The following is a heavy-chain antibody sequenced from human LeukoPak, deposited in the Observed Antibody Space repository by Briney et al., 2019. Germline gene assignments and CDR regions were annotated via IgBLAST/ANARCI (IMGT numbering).Heavy chain of an antibody. CDR2: IAYYGSNK. J-gene: IGHJ3*02. CDR3: VRGSGKYSRLAFDM. Sequence: AGSLTLSCAASGFTFSDFSIRWVRQAPGKGLEWVAIIAYYGSNKYYTDSMKGRFTISRNNSKNTLYLQTNRVRAEDPGVYFCVRGSGKYSRLAFDMWGQGTMVT. D-gene: IGHD1-26*01. CDR1: GFTFSDFS. V-gene: IGHV3-30*04.